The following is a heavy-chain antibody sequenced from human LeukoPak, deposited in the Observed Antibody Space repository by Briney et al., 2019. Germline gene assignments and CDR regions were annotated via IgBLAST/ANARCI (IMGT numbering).Heavy chain of an antibody. CDR2: INDNGADT. CDR3: AKGLRTGVGPYMGYHYYMDV. Sequence: GESLRLSCAASGFTFSSYAMSWVRQAPGKGLKWVSTINDNGADTYYADSVKDRFTISRDNSYNTVSLQMNSLRDEDTGVYYCAKGLRTGVGPYMGYHYYMDVWGKGATVTVSS. V-gene: IGHV3-23*01. J-gene: IGHJ6*03. CDR1: GFTFSSYA. D-gene: IGHD3-16*01.